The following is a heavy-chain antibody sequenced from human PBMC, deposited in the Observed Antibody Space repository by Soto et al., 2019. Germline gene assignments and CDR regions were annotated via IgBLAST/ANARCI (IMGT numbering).Heavy chain of an antibody. D-gene: IGHD3-10*01. CDR2: IFYSGNT. CDR1: GGTIRGLY. J-gene: IGHJ6*02. CDR3: ATQGFGKLHRLVDV. Sequence: SETMPLTCTVFGGTIRGLYWRWIRQPPGKGLEWIGYIFYSGNTNYNPSLKSRVTISVDTSKNQFSLKLRSVTAADTAVYFCATQGFGKLHRLVDVWGQGTTVTVSS. V-gene: IGHV4-59*11.